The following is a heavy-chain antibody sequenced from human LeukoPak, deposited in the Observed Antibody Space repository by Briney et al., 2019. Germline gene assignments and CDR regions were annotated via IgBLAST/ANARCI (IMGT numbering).Heavy chain of an antibody. V-gene: IGHV3-30-3*01. Sequence: PGRSLRLSCAASGFTFSSYAMHWVRQAPGKGLEWVAVISYDGSNKYYVDSVKGRFTISRDNSKNTLYLQMNSLRAEDTAVYYCAKDRWVLNIVVVPALDYWGQGTLVTVSS. CDR3: AKDRWVLNIVVVPALDY. CDR1: GFTFSSYA. CDR2: ISYDGSNK. D-gene: IGHD2-2*01. J-gene: IGHJ4*02.